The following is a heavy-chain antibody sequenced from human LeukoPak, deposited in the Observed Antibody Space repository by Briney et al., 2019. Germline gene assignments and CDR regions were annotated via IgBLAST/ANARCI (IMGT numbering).Heavy chain of an antibody. Sequence: PGGSLRLSCAASGFTVSSNYMTWVRQAPGKGLEWVSVIYSGGSTYYADSVKGRFTISRDNSKNTLYLQMNSLRAEDTAVYYCARRIAVAGTVSFDYWGQGTLVTVSS. CDR1: GFTVSSNY. D-gene: IGHD6-19*01. CDR2: IYSGGST. J-gene: IGHJ4*02. V-gene: IGHV3-66*04. CDR3: ARRIAVAGTVSFDY.